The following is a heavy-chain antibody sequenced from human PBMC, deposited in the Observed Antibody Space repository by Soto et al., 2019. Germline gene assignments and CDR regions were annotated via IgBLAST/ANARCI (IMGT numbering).Heavy chain of an antibody. CDR2: IIPIFGTA. D-gene: IGHD6-6*01. J-gene: IGHJ6*02. CDR3: ARLNRELVSIYYYYYGMDV. CDR1: GGTFSSYA. V-gene: IGHV1-69*13. Sequence: SVKVSCKASGGTFSSYAISWVRQAPGQGLEWMGGIIPIFGTANYAQKFQGRVTITADESTSTAYMELSSLRSEDTAVYYCARLNRELVSIYYYYYGMDVWGQGTTVTVS.